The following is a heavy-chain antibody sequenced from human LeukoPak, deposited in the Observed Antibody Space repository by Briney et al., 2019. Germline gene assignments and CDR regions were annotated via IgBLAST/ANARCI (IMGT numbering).Heavy chain of an antibody. CDR2: IYYSGST. CDR1: GGSISSYY. Sequence: SETLSLTCTVSGGSISSYYWSWIRQPPGKGLEWIGYIYYSGSTYYNPSLKSRVTISVDTSKNQFSLKLSSVTAADTAVYYCARVALGYFDPWGQGTLVTVSS. CDR3: ARVALGYFDP. V-gene: IGHV4-59*08. J-gene: IGHJ5*02. D-gene: IGHD2-15*01.